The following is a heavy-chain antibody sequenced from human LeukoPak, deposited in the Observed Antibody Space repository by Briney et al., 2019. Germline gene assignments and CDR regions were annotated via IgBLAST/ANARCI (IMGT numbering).Heavy chain of an antibody. D-gene: IGHD3-22*01. V-gene: IGHV3-23*01. CDR1: GFTFSSYA. Sequence: GGSLRLSCAASGFTFSSYAMSWVRQAPGKGLELVSAISGSGGSTYYADSVKGRFTISRDNSKNTLYLQMNSLRAEDTAVYYCAKDRHYYDSSGYYPNWGQGTLVTVSS. J-gene: IGHJ4*02. CDR3: AKDRHYYDSSGYYPN. CDR2: ISGSGGST.